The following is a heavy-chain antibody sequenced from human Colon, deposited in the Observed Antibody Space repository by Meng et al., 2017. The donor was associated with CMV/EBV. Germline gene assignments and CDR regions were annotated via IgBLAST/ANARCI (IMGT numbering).Heavy chain of an antibody. J-gene: IGHJ4*02. D-gene: IGHD1-26*01. CDR2: INSNSGAT. CDR1: GYTFSDYH. V-gene: IGHV1-2*02. Sequence: VEHEDYVKKSGDSVQFLCKTSGYTFSDYHIHWVRQAPGQGLEWMGWINSNSGATDYAQKFQGRFTMTRDTSITTVYMELSSLRSDDTAVYYCARDPSGSRVPFDYWGQGSLVTVSS. CDR3: ARDPSGSRVPFDY.